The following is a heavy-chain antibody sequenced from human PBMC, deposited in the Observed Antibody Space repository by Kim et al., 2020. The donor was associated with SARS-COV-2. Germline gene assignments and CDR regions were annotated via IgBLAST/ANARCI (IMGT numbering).Heavy chain of an antibody. Sequence: SETLSLTCAVYGGSFSGYYWSWIRQPPGKGLEWIGEINHSGSTNYNPSLKSRVTISVDTSKNQFSLKLSSVTAADTAVYYCARGLTYSSGWTNGFDPWGQGTLVTVSS. V-gene: IGHV4-34*01. D-gene: IGHD6-19*01. CDR1: GGSFSGYY. CDR3: ARGLTYSSGWTNGFDP. CDR2: INHSGST. J-gene: IGHJ5*02.